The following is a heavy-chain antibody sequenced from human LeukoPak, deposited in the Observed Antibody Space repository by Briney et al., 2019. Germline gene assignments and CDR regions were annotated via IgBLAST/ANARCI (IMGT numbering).Heavy chain of an antibody. V-gene: IGHV4-30-4*08. D-gene: IGHD2-15*01. Sequence: LRLSCAASGFTFSSYLMSWGRQAPGEGLEWIGYIYYSGSTYYNPSLKSRVTISVDTSKNQFSLKLSSVTAADTAVYYCARVAPGGSDAFDIWGQGTMVTVSS. J-gene: IGHJ3*02. CDR3: ARVAPGGSDAFDI. CDR1: GFTFSSYL. CDR2: IYYSGST.